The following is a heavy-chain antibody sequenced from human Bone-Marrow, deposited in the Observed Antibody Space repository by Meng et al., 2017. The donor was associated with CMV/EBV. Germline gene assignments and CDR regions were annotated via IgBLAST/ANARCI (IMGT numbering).Heavy chain of an antibody. Sequence: GGSLRLSCAASGFTFSSYSMNWVRQAPGKGLEWVAVISYDGSNKYYADSVKGRFTISRDNSKNSLYLQMNSLRAEDTAVYYCARPQVIVVPVYGMDVWGQGATVTVSS. V-gene: IGHV3-30*03. CDR2: ISYDGSNK. J-gene: IGHJ6*02. CDR3: ARPQVIVVPVYGMDV. D-gene: IGHD2-2*01. CDR1: GFTFSSYS.